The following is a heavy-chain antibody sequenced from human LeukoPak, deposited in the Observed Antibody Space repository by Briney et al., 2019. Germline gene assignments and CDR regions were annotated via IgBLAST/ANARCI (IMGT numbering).Heavy chain of an antibody. CDR1: GGSISTYY. V-gene: IGHV4-59*01. CDR3: ARGQNYYDSSGYLDF. D-gene: IGHD3-22*01. J-gene: IGHJ4*02. Sequence: SETPSLTCTVSGGSISTYYWTWIRQPPGKGLEWIGYIYYSGSTKYNASLKSRVTISVDTSKNQFSLKLSSVTAADTAVYYCARGQNYYDSSGYLDFWGQGTLVTVSS. CDR2: IYYSGST.